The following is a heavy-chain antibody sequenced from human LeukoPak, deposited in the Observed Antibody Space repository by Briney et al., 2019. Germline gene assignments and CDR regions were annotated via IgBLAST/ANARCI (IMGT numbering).Heavy chain of an antibody. J-gene: IGHJ3*02. V-gene: IGHV1-46*01. Sequence: ASVKVSCKASGYTFTSYYMHWVRQAPGQGLEWMGIINPSGGSTSYAQKFQGRVTMTRDTSTSTVYMELSSLRSEDTAVYYCATHRAYYDILTGYYISEAFDIWGQGTMVTVSS. CDR1: GYTFTSYY. CDR3: ATHRAYYDILTGYYISEAFDI. CDR2: INPSGGST. D-gene: IGHD3-9*01.